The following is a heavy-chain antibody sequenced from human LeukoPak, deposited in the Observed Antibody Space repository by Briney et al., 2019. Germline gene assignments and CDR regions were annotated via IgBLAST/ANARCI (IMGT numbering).Heavy chain of an antibody. CDR1: EFTFRSYS. J-gene: IGHJ4*02. CDR3: AREMAAGTFDY. Sequence: GSLRLSCAASEFTFRSYSMNWVRQAPGKGLEWVSSISSSSNYIYYADSMKGRFTISRDNAKNSLYLQMNSLRAEDTAVYFCAREMAAGTFDYWGQGALVTVSS. CDR2: ISSSSNYI. V-gene: IGHV3-21*01. D-gene: IGHD5-24*01.